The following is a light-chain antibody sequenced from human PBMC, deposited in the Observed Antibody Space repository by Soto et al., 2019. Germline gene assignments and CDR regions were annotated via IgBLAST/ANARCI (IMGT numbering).Light chain of an antibody. CDR2: EVS. V-gene: IGLV2-14*01. CDR3: SSYTSSSTYV. J-gene: IGLJ1*01. Sequence: QSVLTQPASVSGSPGQSITISCTPSSTAVGGYNYVYWYEQHPGKAHKVMIYEVSNRPSWVSIGFSGSKSGNTASLTISGLRAVDEADYYCSSYTSSSTYVFGTGTKGTGL. CDR1: STAVGGYNY.